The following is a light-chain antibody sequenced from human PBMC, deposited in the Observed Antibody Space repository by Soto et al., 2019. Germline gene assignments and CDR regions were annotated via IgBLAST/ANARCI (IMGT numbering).Light chain of an antibody. CDR1: QSISFS. V-gene: IGKV1-39*01. Sequence: DIQMTQSPTSLSASVGDRVIITCRASQSISFSLNWYQQKPGKAPKLLIFAASTLKGGVPLKFSGSGSGTDFTLTISSLQPEEFATYFCQQSYSTPYTFGQGTKLEIK. CDR3: QQSYSTPYT. J-gene: IGKJ2*01. CDR2: AAS.